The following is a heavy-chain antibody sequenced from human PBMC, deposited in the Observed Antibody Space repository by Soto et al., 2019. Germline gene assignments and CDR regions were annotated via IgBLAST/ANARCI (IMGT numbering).Heavy chain of an antibody. D-gene: IGHD6-13*01. CDR1: GYTFTSYG. J-gene: IGHJ6*02. CDR3: ARVWLAAGTPLYYGMDV. Sequence: ASVKVSCKASGYTFTSYGISWVRQAPGQGLEWMGWISAYNGNTNYAQKLQGRVTMTTDTSTSTAYMELRSLRSDDTAVYYCARVWLAAGTPLYYGMDVWGQGTTVTVS. V-gene: IGHV1-18*01. CDR2: ISAYNGNT.